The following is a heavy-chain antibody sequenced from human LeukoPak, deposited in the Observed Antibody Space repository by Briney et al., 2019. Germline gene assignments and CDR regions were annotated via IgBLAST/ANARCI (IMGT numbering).Heavy chain of an antibody. CDR2: IYYSGST. CDR3: ARRTIFGGDFDY. CDR1: GGSISSSSYY. J-gene: IGHJ4*02. D-gene: IGHD3-3*01. Sequence: PSETLSLTCTVSGGSISSSSYYWGWICQPPGKGLEWIGSIYYSGSTYYNPSLKSRVTISVDTSKNQFSLKLSSVTAADTAVYYCARRTIFGGDFDYWGQGTLVTVSS. V-gene: IGHV4-39*01.